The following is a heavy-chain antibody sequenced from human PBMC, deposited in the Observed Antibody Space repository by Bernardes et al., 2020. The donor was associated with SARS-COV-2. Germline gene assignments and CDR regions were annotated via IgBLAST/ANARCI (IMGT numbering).Heavy chain of an antibody. CDR1: TGSISSYS. CDR2: IYDSGRT. V-gene: IGHV4-59*01. D-gene: IGHD1-1*01. Sequence: ETLSLTCTVSTGSISSYSWSWIRQPPGKGLEWIGNIYDSGRTTYNPSLKSRVTMSVDTSRSQFTLKLNSVTAADTAVYYCARDTNGFDDWGQGTMVTVSA. CDR3: ARDTNGFDD. J-gene: IGHJ3*01.